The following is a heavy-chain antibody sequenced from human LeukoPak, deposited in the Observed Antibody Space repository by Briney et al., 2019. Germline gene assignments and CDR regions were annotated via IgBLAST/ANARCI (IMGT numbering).Heavy chain of an antibody. V-gene: IGHV4-39*07. CDR3: ARNHCSSTSCYPSYYYYMDV. J-gene: IGHJ6*03. CDR2: IYYSGST. D-gene: IGHD2-2*01. CDR1: GGSISSSSYY. Sequence: SETLSLTCTVSGGSISSSSYYWGWIRQPPGKGLEWIGSIYYSGSTYYNPSLKSRVTISVDTSKNQFSLKLSSVTAADTAVYYCARNHCSSTSCYPSYYYYMDVWGKGTTVTVSS.